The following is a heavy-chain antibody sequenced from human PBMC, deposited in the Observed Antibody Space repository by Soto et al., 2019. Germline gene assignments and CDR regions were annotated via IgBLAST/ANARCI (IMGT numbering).Heavy chain of an antibody. D-gene: IGHD2-21*02. CDR2: VYYSGST. V-gene: IGHV4-30-4*01. Sequence: QVQLQESGPGLVKPSQTVSLTCTVSGASISSSDYYWSWIRQSPGKGLEWIGYVYYSGSTYYNPSLKSRVSPSVDPSKNQFSLRLSAVTAADTAVYYWAREGGRGGHSVIDDWGRGTQVTVSS. CDR1: GASISSSDYY. CDR3: AREGGRGGHSVIDD. J-gene: IGHJ4*02.